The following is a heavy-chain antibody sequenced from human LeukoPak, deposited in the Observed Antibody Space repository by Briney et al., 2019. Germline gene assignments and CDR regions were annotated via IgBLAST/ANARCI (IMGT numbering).Heavy chain of an antibody. CDR3: ARDPYGSGSHYNSYYYYGTDV. D-gene: IGHD3-10*01. CDR1: GGSISSYY. CDR2: IYTSGST. V-gene: IGHV4-4*07. Sequence: PSETLSLTCTVSGGSISSYYWSWIRQPAGKGLEWIGRIYTSGSTNYNPSLKSRVTMSVDTSKNQFSLKLSSVTAADTAVYYCARDPYGSGSHYNSYYYYGTDVWGQGTTVTVSS. J-gene: IGHJ6*02.